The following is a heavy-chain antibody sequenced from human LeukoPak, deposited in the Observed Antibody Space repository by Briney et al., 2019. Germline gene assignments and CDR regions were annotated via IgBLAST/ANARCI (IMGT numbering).Heavy chain of an antibody. D-gene: IGHD3-16*02. V-gene: IGHV3-23*01. Sequence: GGSLRLSCAASGFTFSSYAVSWVREAPGKGLVWVSDISGSGGSTYYADSVKGRFTISRDNSKNTLYLQMNSLRAEDTAVYYCARGFELITFGGAIGKLNWFDSWGQGTLVTVPS. J-gene: IGHJ5*01. CDR2: ISGSGGST. CDR3: ARGFELITFGGAIGKLNWFDS. CDR1: GFTFSSYA.